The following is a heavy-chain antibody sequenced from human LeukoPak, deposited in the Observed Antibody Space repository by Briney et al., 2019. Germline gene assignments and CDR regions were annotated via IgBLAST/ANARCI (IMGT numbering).Heavy chain of an antibody. Sequence: GGSLRLSCAASGFTFNSYVMSWVRQAPGKGLEWVSHISTSGLNTYYADSVRGRFTISRDNSKSTLSLQMNSLRAEDTAVYYCAKDRDGGANTRAKGFDCWGQGTLVTVSS. D-gene: IGHD3-16*01. CDR2: ISTSGLNT. J-gene: IGHJ4*02. CDR3: AKDRDGGANTRAKGFDC. V-gene: IGHV3-23*01. CDR1: GFTFNSYV.